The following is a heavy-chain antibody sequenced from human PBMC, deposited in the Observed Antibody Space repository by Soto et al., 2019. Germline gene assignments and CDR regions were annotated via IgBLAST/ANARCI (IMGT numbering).Heavy chain of an antibody. CDR2: IYWDDDK. Sequence: SGPTLVKPTQTLTLTCTFSGFSLSTSGVGVGWIRQPPGKALEWLALIYWDDDKRYSPSLKCRLTITKDTSKNQVVLTMTNMDPVDTATYYCARYLARSSWNPGDLDYWGQGTLVTVSS. CDR1: GFSLSTSGVG. V-gene: IGHV2-5*02. CDR3: ARYLARSSWNPGDLDY. J-gene: IGHJ4*02. D-gene: IGHD6-13*01.